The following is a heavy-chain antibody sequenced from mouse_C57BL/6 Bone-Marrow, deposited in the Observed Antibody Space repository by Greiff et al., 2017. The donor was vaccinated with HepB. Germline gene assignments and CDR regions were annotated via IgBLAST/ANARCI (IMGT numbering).Heavy chain of an antibody. CDR3: ARSTMIPYYAMDY. CDR1: GYTFTSYD. J-gene: IGHJ4*01. CDR2: IYPRDGST. D-gene: IGHD2-4*01. Sequence: VQLQQSGPELVKPGASVKLSCKASGYTFTSYDINWVKQRPGQGLEWIGWIYPRDGSTKYNEKFKGKATLTVDTSSSTAYMELHSLTSEDSAVYFCARSTMIPYYAMDYWGQGTSVTVSS. V-gene: IGHV1-85*01.